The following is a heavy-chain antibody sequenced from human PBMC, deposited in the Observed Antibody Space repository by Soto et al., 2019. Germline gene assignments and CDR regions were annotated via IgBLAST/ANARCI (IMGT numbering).Heavy chain of an antibody. V-gene: IGHV3-74*01. CDR1: GFTFRNYW. Sequence: LRLSCAASGFTFRNYWMHWVRQAPGKGLVWVSRISDYGRVNYADSVEGRFTISRDDAKSELYLQMSSLRLEDTAVYYCARGGVETFDYWGQGALVTVSS. CDR2: ISDYGRV. CDR3: ARGGVETFDY. D-gene: IGHD3-3*01. J-gene: IGHJ4*02.